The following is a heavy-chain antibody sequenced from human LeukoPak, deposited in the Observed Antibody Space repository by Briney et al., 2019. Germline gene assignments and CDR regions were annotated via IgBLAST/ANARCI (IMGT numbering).Heavy chain of an antibody. CDR2: ISGSGGST. V-gene: IGHV3-23*01. CDR1: GFTFSSYA. D-gene: IGHD3-9*01. CDR3: ARDPPSDRWLSDYDTDY. J-gene: IGHJ4*02. Sequence: GGSLRLSCAASGFTFSSYAMSWVRQAPGKGLEWVSAISGSGGSTYYADSVKGRFTISRDNSKNTLSLEMNSLRAEDTAVYYCARDPPSDRWLSDYDTDYWGQGTLVTVSS.